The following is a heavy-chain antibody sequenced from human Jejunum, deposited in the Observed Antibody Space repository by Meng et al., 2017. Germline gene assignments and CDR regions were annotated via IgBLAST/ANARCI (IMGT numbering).Heavy chain of an antibody. CDR2: ISVGGSII. D-gene: IGHD1-26*01. V-gene: IGHV3-11*01. CDR3: ARDGRHRRFDS. J-gene: IGHJ5*01. CDR1: GFRFSDDH. Sequence: QLQLWELGVYLVKRGGSLRLSCVACGFRFSDDHMAWIRQAPGKGLEWISYISVGGSIIYYADSVKGRFTISRDDAKNSVYLQMNSLRAEDTAVYYCARDGRHRRFDSWGQGTLVTVSS.